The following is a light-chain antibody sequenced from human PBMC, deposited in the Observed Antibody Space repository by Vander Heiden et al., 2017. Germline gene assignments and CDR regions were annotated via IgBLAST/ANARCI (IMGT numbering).Light chain of an antibody. Sequence: EIVLTQSPATLSLSRGARASQSVSSYLAWYQQKPGQAPRLLIYDASNRATGIPARFSGSGSGTDFTLTISSLEAEDVAVYYCQQRSHWPRTFGQGTKVEIK. CDR3: QQRSHWPRT. CDR2: DAS. V-gene: IGKV3-11*01. CDR1: QSVSSY. J-gene: IGKJ1*01.